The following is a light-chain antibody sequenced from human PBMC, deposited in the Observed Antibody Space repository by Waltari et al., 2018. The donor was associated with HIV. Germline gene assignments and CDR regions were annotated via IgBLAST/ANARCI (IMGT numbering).Light chain of an antibody. CDR3: QQSYSTPQT. J-gene: IGKJ2*01. CDR1: QSISNY. V-gene: IGKV1-39*01. Sequence: DIQMTQSPSSLSASVGDRVTITCRASQSISNYVNWYQQKPGKAPKLLIYAASSLQSGVPSSFSGSGSGTDFTLTINSLQPEDFATYYCQQSYSTPQTFGQGTKLEIK. CDR2: AAS.